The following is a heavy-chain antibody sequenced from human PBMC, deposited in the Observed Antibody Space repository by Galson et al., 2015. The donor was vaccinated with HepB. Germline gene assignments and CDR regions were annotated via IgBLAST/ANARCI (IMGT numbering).Heavy chain of an antibody. V-gene: IGHV1-3*01. CDR1: GYTFTSYA. Sequence: SVKVSCKASGYTFTSYAMHWVRQAPGQRLEWMGWINAGNGNTKYSQKFQGRVTITRDTSASTAYMELSSLRSEDTAVYYCARTRGYYDILTGENDYFDYWGQGTLVTVSS. D-gene: IGHD3-9*01. CDR2: INAGNGNT. CDR3: ARTRGYYDILTGENDYFDY. J-gene: IGHJ4*02.